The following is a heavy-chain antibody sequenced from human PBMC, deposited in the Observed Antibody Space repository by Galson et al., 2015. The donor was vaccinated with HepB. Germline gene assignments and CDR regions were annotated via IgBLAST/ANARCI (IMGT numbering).Heavy chain of an antibody. CDR1: GYTFTSYA. Sequence: SVKVSCKASGYTFTSYAMHWVRQAPGQRLEWMGWINAGIGDTKYSQKFQGRVTITRDTSASTAYMELSSLRSEDTAVYYCARGPIRYYYDSSGFRGSVGWSWTTTDYWGQGTLVTVSS. J-gene: IGHJ4*02. CDR3: ARGPIRYYYDSSGFRGSVGWSWTTTDY. V-gene: IGHV1-3*01. D-gene: IGHD3-22*01. CDR2: INAGIGDT.